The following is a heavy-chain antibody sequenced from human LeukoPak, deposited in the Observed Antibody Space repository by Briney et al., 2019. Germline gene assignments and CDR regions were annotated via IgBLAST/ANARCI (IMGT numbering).Heavy chain of an antibody. V-gene: IGHV3-43*02. J-gene: IGHJ4*02. Sequence: GGSLRLTCVASGLNFDDSAMHWVRQAPGKGLEWVSLISADGGSTFSADSVKGRFSISRDNSKNSLYLQMNSLRSEDTAMYYCAKESGKFDYWGQGTLVGVSS. CDR3: AKESGKFDY. CDR1: GLNFDDSA. CDR2: ISADGGST.